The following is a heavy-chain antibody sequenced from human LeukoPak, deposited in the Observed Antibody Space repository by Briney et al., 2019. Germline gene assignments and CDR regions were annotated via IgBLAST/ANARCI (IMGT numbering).Heavy chain of an antibody. CDR3: ARQRLSKTTVGGDIYFDWFDP. Sequence: PSETLSLTCSVSGGSISSSDFYWGWVRQTPGKGLEWIGSLYYSGSSYYNPSLKSRVTISVDKSKNQFSLKMTSVTAADTAVYYCARQRLSKTTVGGDIYFDWFDPWGQGTLVTVSS. CDR2: LYYSGSS. D-gene: IGHD3-16*01. J-gene: IGHJ5*02. CDR1: GGSISSSDFY. V-gene: IGHV4-39*01.